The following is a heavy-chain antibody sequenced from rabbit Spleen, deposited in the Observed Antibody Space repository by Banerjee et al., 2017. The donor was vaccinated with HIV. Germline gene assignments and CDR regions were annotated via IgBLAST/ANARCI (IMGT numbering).Heavy chain of an antibody. CDR3: ARFQSGEGGDGYLNL. J-gene: IGHJ4*01. CDR1: GFDFSSYYM. CDR2: IYGGSSGST. Sequence: QEQLKETGGGLVQPGGSLTLSCKASGFDFSSYYMNWVRQVPGKGLEWIAYIYGGSSGSTYYASWAKGRFTISKTPSTTVTLQMIGLTAADTASYFCARFQSGEGGDGYLNLWGPGTLVTVS. D-gene: IGHD5-1*01. V-gene: IGHV1S45*01.